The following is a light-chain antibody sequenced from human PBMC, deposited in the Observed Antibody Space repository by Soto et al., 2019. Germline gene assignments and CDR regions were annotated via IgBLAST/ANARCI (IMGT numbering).Light chain of an antibody. J-gene: IGKJ3*01. CDR3: QQFGGSPLFT. V-gene: IGKV3D-20*01. CDR2: DVS. CDR1: HSIRGRH. Sequence: EIVLTQSPATLSLSPGERATLSCGASHSIRGRHLAWYQHKPGQPPRLLISDVSTRAPGIPDRFTGSGSGTDFTLTIRSLEPEDFAVYYCQQFGGSPLFTFGPGPKVDIK.